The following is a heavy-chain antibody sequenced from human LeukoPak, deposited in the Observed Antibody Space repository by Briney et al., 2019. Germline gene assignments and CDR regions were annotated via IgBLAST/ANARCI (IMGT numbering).Heavy chain of an antibody. D-gene: IGHD2-15*01. J-gene: IGHJ5*02. CDR1: GFTFSSYG. CDR3: ARTSCSGGDCHRLNWFDP. V-gene: IGHV3-33*01. Sequence: PGGSLRLSCATSGFTFSSYGMHWVRQAPGKGLEWVAVIWYDGNNKYYADSVEGRFTISRDNSKNTLYLQMNSLRAEDTAVYFCARTSCSGGDCHRLNWFDPWGQGTQVTVSS. CDR2: IWYDGNNK.